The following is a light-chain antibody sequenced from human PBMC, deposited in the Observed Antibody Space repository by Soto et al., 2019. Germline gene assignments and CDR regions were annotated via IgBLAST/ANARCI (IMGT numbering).Light chain of an antibody. V-gene: IGKV1-39*01. Sequence: DIQMTQSPSSLSASVGDRVTITCRASQSISTYLHWYQQKPGKAPNLLIYAASTLQSGVPSRFSGSGSGTDFTLTISSLQPEDFATYFCQQSYTTPRTFGAGNKVDIK. J-gene: IGKJ4*02. CDR3: QQSYTTPRT. CDR1: QSISTY. CDR2: AAS.